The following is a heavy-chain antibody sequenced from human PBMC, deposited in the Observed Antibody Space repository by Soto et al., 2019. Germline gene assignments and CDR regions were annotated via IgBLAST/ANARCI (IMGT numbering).Heavy chain of an antibody. J-gene: IGHJ6*02. V-gene: IGHV3-30*03. Sequence: PGGSLRLSCAASGFTFSSYGMHWVRQAPGKGLEWVAVISYDGSNKYYADSVKGRFTISRDNSKDTLYLQMNSLRAEDTAVYYCASQYYDFWSGYYGSPYYYGMDVWGQGTTVTVSS. D-gene: IGHD3-3*01. CDR3: ASQYYDFWSGYYGSPYYYGMDV. CDR1: GFTFSSYG. CDR2: ISYDGSNK.